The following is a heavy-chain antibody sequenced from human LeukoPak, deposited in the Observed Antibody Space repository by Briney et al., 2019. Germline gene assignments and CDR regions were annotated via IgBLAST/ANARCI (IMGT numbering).Heavy chain of an antibody. V-gene: IGHV6-1*01. D-gene: IGHD6-19*01. J-gene: IGHJ4*02. Sequence: SQTLSLTCAISGDSVSSNNGAWNWIRQSPSRGLEWLGRTYYRSKWYNDYAVSVRGRITINPDTSKNQFSLQLNSVTPEDTAVFYWEGDEGPSGWYTFDFWGQETLVTVS. CDR3: EGDEGPSGWYTFDF. CDR2: TYYRSKWYN. CDR1: GDSVSSNNGA.